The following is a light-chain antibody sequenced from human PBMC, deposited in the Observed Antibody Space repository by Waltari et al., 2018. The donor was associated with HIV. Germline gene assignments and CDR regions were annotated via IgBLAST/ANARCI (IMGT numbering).Light chain of an antibody. CDR1: SSNIGRNT. CDR3: AAWDDSLNGLWV. J-gene: IGLJ3*02. CDR2: TDN. V-gene: IGLV1-44*01. Sequence: QSVLTQPTSVSGTPGQRVTISCSGASSNIGRNTVNWFQTLPGTAPKLLIYTDNQRPSGVPDRFSGSKSGTSASLAISGLQSEDEADYFCAAWDDSLNGLWVFGGGTKLTVL.